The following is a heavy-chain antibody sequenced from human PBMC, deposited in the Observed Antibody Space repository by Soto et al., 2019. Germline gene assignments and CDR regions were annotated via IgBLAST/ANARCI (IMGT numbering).Heavy chain of an antibody. V-gene: IGHV1-8*01. J-gene: IGHJ6*02. CDR1: GYTFTSYD. Sequence: ASVKVSCKASGYTFTSYDINWVRQATGQGLEWMGWMNPNSGNTGYAQKFQGRVTMTRNTSISTAYMELSSLRSEDTAVYYCARDPTYGSGMGYYGMDVWGQGTTVTVS. CDR2: MNPNSGNT. D-gene: IGHD3-10*01. CDR3: ARDPTYGSGMGYYGMDV.